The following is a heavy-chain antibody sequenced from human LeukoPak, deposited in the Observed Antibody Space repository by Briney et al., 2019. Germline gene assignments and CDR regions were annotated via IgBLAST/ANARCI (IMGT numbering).Heavy chain of an antibody. CDR1: GYSISSGYY. V-gene: IGHV4-38-2*01. Sequence: SETLSLTCAVSGYSISSGYYWGWIRQPPGKGLEWIGSIYHSGNTNYNPSLKSRVTISVDTSKNQFSLKLSSVTAADTAVYYCARGPNCTNGVCYGLYYYYMDVWGKGTTVTVSS. J-gene: IGHJ6*03. CDR2: IYHSGNT. CDR3: ARGPNCTNGVCYGLYYYYMDV. D-gene: IGHD2-8*01.